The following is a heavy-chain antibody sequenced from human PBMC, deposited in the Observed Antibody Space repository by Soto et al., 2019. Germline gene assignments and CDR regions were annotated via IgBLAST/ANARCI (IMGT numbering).Heavy chain of an antibody. J-gene: IGHJ6*03. Sequence: GGSLRLSCAASGFTFSSYGMHWVRQAPGKGLEWVAVIWYDGSNKYYADSVKGRFTISRDNSKNTLYLQMNSLRAEDTAVYYCARDREYDILTGYSHDYMDVWGKGTTVTVSS. CDR1: GFTFSSYG. CDR2: IWYDGSNK. V-gene: IGHV3-33*01. D-gene: IGHD3-9*01. CDR3: ARDREYDILTGYSHDYMDV.